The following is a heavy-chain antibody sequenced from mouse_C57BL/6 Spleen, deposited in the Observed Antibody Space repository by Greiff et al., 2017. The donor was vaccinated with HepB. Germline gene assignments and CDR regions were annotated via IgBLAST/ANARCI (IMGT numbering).Heavy chain of an antibody. CDR3: ADGGDFDY. J-gene: IGHJ2*01. V-gene: IGHV1-82*01. CDR2: IYPGDGDT. CDR1: GYAFSSSW. Sequence: QVQLQQSGPELVKPGASVKISCKASGYAFSSSWMNWVKQRPGKGLEWIGRIYPGDGDTNYNGKFKGKATLTADKSSSTAYMQLSSLTSEDSAVYCCADGGDFDYWGQGTTLTVSS.